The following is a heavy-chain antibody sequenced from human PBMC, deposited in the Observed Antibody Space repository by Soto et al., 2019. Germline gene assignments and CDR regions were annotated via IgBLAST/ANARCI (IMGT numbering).Heavy chain of an antibody. V-gene: IGHV3-23*01. CDR2: ISGSGGST. J-gene: IGHJ5*02. CDR3: AKDLRLNYVILDNWFDP. D-gene: IGHD4-4*01. CDR1: GFTFSSYA. Sequence: GGSLRLSCAASGFTFSSYAMSWVRQAPGKGLEWVSAISGSGGSTYYADSVKGRFTISRDNSKNTLYLQMNSLRAEDTAVYYCAKDLRLNYVILDNWFDPWGQGTLVTVSS.